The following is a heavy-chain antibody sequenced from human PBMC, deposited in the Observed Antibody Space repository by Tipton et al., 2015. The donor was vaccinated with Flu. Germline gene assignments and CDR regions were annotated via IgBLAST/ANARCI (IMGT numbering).Heavy chain of an antibody. CDR1: GGSFSAYY. CDR2: INHSGTT. CDR3: ASKVANWGVWEPLDY. D-gene: IGHD7-27*01. J-gene: IGHJ4*01. Sequence: TLSLTCAVYGGSFSAYYWSRIRQPPGKGLEWVGEINHSGTTNYNPSHTSRVTVSADTSKKQFSLKLTSVTAADTAVYYCASKVANWGVWEPLDYWGHGTLVTVSS. V-gene: IGHV4-34*01.